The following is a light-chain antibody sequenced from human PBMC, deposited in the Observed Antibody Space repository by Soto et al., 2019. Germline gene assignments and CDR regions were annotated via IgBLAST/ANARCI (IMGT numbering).Light chain of an antibody. V-gene: IGKV1-9*01. CDR1: QGISSY. J-gene: IGKJ4*01. CDR3: QQLNSYPFT. Sequence: DIQLTQSPSFLSASVGDRVTITCRASQGISSYLAWYQQKPGKAPKLLIYSASTLQSGVPSRFSGSGSGTEFTLTISSLQPEDFDTYYCQQLNSYPFTFGGGTKVEIK. CDR2: SAS.